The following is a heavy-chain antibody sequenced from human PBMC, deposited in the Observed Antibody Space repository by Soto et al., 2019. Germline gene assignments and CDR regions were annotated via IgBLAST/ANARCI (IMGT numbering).Heavy chain of an antibody. CDR2: IWYDGSNK. V-gene: IGHV3-33*01. Sequence: GGSLRLSCAASGFTFSSYGMHWVRQAPGKGLEWVAVIWYDGSNKYYADSVKGRFTISRDNSKNTLYLQMNSLRAEDTAVYYCARDRYCSGGSCSSHWFDPWGQGTVGTVSS. J-gene: IGHJ5*02. D-gene: IGHD2-15*01. CDR1: GFTFSSYG. CDR3: ARDRYCSGGSCSSHWFDP.